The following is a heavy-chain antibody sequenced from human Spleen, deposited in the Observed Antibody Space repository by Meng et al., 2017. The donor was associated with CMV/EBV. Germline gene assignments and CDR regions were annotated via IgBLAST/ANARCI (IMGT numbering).Heavy chain of an antibody. CDR2: MNPNSDNT. CDR1: GYTFTNYD. CDR3: ARGGRINYFDSSGYYDY. Sequence: ASVKVSCKASGYTFTNYDINWVRQATGQGLEWMGWMNPNSDNTDYAQKFQGRVTMTRNPSITTAYMELTSLTSEDTAVYFCARGGRINYFDSSGYYDYWGQGTLVTVSS. V-gene: IGHV1-8*01. J-gene: IGHJ4*02. D-gene: IGHD3-22*01.